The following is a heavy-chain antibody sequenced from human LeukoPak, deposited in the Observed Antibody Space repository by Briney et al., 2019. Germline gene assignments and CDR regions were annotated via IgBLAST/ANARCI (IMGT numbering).Heavy chain of an antibody. CDR1: GFSFSSYA. D-gene: IGHD3-10*01. V-gene: IGHV3-23*01. CDR2: IRGSGGST. J-gene: IGHJ4*02. CDR3: TRYGSGQNYRDSFDF. Sequence: GGSLRLSCAASGFSFSSYAMSWVRQAPGKGLEWVSAIRGSGGSTYYADSVKGRFTISRDNSKNTLYLQINSLRVEDTAVYYCTRYGSGQNYRDSFDFWGQGTLVTVSP.